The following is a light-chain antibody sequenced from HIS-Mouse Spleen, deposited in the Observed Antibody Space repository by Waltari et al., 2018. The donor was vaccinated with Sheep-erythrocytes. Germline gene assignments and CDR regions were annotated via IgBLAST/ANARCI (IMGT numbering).Light chain of an antibody. J-gene: IGKJ4*01. V-gene: IGKV2-30*01. CDR3: MQGTHWPPVF. CDR1: QSLVYSDGKTY. Sequence: DVVMTQSPLSLPVTLGQPASISCRSSQSLVYSDGKTYLNWFQQRPGQSPRRLIYKVSNRDSGVPDRFSGSGSGTDFALKISRVEAEDFGVYYCMQGTHWPPVFFGGGTKVEIK. CDR2: KVS.